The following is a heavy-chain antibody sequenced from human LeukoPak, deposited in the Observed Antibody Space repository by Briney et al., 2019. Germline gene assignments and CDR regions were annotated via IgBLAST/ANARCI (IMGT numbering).Heavy chain of an antibody. CDR1: GFTFSSYE. J-gene: IGHJ4*02. CDR3: ARVRKPAGTLDY. V-gene: IGHV3-48*03. CDR2: ISSSGSTI. D-gene: IGHD6-19*01. Sequence: GGSLRLSCAASGFTFSSYEMNWVRQAPGKGLEWVSYISSSGSTIYYADSVKGRFTISRDNAKNSLYLQMNSLRAEDTAVYYCARVRKPAGTLDYWGQGTLVTVSS.